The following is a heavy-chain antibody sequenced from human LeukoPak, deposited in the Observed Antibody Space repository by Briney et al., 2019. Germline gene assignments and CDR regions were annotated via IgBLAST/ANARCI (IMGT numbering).Heavy chain of an antibody. V-gene: IGHV3-74*01. J-gene: IGHJ3*02. CDR2: INTDGSIT. CDR1: GFTFSSYW. Sequence: GGSLRLSCAASGFTFSSYWMHWVRQAPGKGLVWVSRINTDGSITNYAGSVKGRFTISRDNAKNTLYLQMNSLRAEDTAVYYCARSAAGSAFDIWGQGTMVTVSS. D-gene: IGHD6-13*01. CDR3: ARSAAGSAFDI.